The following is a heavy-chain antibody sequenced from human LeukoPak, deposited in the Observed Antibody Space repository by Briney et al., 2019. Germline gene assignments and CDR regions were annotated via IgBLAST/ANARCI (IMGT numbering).Heavy chain of an antibody. CDR3: ARGSIMITFGGVIVIRNNWFDP. Sequence: SETLSLTCAVYGGSFSGYYWSWIRQPPGKGLEWIGEINHSGSTNYNPSLKSRVTISVDTSKDQFSLKLSSVTAADTAVYYCARGSIMITFGGVIVIRNNWFDPWGQGTLVTVSS. CDR2: INHSGST. CDR1: GGSFSGYY. V-gene: IGHV4-34*01. D-gene: IGHD3-16*02. J-gene: IGHJ5*02.